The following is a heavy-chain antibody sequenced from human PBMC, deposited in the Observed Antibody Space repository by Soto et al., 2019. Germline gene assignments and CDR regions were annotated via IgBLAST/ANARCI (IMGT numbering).Heavy chain of an antibody. J-gene: IGHJ4*02. CDR3: ASCRGDSGYDSTDY. D-gene: IGHD5-12*01. Sequence: QVQLVQSGAEVKKPGSSVKVSCMASGGTFSSYAISWVRQAPGQGLEWMGGIIPIFGTANYAQKFQGRVTITADESTSTAYLELRSLTSEDTAVYYCASCRGDSGYDSTDYWGQGTLVTVSS. V-gene: IGHV1-69*01. CDR2: IIPIFGTA. CDR1: GGTFSSYA.